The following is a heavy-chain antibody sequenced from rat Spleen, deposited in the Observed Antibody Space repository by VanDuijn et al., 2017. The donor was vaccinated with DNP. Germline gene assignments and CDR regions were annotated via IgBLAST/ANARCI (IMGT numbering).Heavy chain of an antibody. D-gene: IGHD1-4*01. CDR2: ISCDGSDT. J-gene: IGHJ2*01. V-gene: IGHV5-7*01. CDR1: RISFSDHN. CDR3: AGRPPPTRGPFDY. Sequence: EVQLVESGGGLVQPGRSLKLSCAVSRISFSDHNMAWVRQAPKKGLEWVAPISCDGSDTYYRDSVKGRFTISRDNAKSTLYLQMDSLRSEDTATYYCAGRPPPTRGPFDYWGQGVTVTVSS.